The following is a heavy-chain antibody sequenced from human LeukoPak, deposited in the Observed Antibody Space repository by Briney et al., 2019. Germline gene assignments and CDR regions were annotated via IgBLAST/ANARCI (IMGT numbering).Heavy chain of an antibody. D-gene: IGHD3-22*01. CDR1: GYTFTGYY. Sequence: ASVKVSCKASGYTFTGYYMHWVRQAPGQGLEWMGWINPNSGGTNFAQKFQGRVTMTRDTPISTAYMELSRLRSDDTAGYYCARRGVYYESYGSYLVSSSDAFDIWGQGTMVTVSS. V-gene: IGHV1-2*02. CDR2: INPNSGGT. J-gene: IGHJ3*02. CDR3: ARRGVYYESYGSYLVSSSDAFDI.